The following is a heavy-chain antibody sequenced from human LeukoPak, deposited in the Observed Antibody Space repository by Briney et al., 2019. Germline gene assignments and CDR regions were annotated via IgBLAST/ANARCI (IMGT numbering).Heavy chain of an antibody. CDR1: GYTFTDYY. V-gene: IGHV1-2*02. CDR3: ARGWGFGSIDY. D-gene: IGHD7-27*01. Sequence: ASVKVSCKASGYTFTDYYVHWVRQAPGQGLEWMGWISPSSGGTNYAQKFQGRVTMTRDTSIGTAYMELSSLRSDDTAVYYCARGWGFGSIDYWGQGTLVTVSS. J-gene: IGHJ4*02. CDR2: ISPSSGGT.